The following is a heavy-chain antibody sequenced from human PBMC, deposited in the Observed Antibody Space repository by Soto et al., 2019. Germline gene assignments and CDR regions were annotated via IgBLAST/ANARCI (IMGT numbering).Heavy chain of an antibody. CDR1: GYTFTSYA. CDR2: INAGNGNT. CDR3: ARGKVETAFDI. V-gene: IGHV1-3*01. J-gene: IGHJ3*02. Sequence: ASVKVSCKASGYTFTSYAMHWVRQAPGQRLEWMGWINAGNGNTKYSQKFQGRVTITRDTSTSTAYMELSSLRSDDTAVYYCARGKVETAFDIWGQGTMVTVSS. D-gene: IGHD1-26*01.